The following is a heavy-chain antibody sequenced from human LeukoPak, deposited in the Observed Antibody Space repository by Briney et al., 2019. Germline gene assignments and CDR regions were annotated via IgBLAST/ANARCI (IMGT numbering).Heavy chain of an antibody. V-gene: IGHV4-39*01. CDR3: ARHVRFGDSGPGLRYFDS. CDR1: GGSITSISYY. D-gene: IGHD4-17*01. Sequence: PSETLSLTCAVSGGSITSISYYWGWIRQPPGKGLEWIGSFSYGGSAYYKPSLQSRITTSGDTSKNQFSLNLSAVTAADTAVYYCARHVRFGDSGPGLRYFDSWGQGTLVTVSS. J-gene: IGHJ4*02. CDR2: FSYGGSA.